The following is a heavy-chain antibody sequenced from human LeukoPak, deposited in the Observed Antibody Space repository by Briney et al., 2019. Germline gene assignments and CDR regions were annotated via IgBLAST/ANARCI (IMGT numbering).Heavy chain of an antibody. CDR1: GGSINNYY. CDR3: ARQSPYCTDGVCYIGAFDI. V-gene: IGHV4-59*08. D-gene: IGHD2-8*01. J-gene: IGHJ3*02. Sequence: SETLSPARTVSGGSINNYYCGCIRQPPGKGLEWIGYIYYSGSTNYNPSLKSRVTISVDTSKNQFSLKLSSVTAADTAVYYCARQSPYCTDGVCYIGAFDIWG. CDR2: IYYSGST.